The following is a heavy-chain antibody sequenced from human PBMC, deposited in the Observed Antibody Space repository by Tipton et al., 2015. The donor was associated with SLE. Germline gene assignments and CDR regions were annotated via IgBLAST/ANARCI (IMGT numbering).Heavy chain of an antibody. D-gene: IGHD1-26*01. CDR2: TYYRSKWYS. Sequence: GLVKPSQTLSLTCAISGDSVSSNSAAWNWIRQSPSRGLEWLGRTYYRSKWYSDFAVSVKSRVTINPDTSKNHFSLQLDSVTPEDTAVYYCARDETYRAGTFDIWGQGTMVTVSS. V-gene: IGHV6-1*01. J-gene: IGHJ3*02. CDR3: ARDETYRAGTFDI. CDR1: GDSVSSNSAA.